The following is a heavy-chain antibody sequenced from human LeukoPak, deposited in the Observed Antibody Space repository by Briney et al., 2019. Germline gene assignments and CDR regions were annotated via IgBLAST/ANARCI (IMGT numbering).Heavy chain of an antibody. D-gene: IGHD5-18*01. V-gene: IGHV6-1*01. J-gene: IGHJ6*03. CDR2: TYYRSKWYN. CDR3: ARAGVRYWGYSYGWYYYMDV. Sequence: SQTLSLTCAISGDSVSSNSAAWNWIRQSPSRGLEWLGRTYYRSKWYNDYAVSVKSRITINPDTSKNQFSLQLNSVTPEDTAVYYCARAGVRYWGYSYGWYYYMDVWGKGTTVTVSS. CDR1: GDSVSSNSAA.